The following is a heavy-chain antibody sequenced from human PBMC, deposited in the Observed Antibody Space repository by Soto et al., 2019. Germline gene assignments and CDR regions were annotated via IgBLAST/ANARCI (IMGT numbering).Heavy chain of an antibody. J-gene: IGHJ6*03. Sequence: PSETLSLTCAVSGGSISSYYWSWIRQPPGKGLEWIGYIYYSGSTNYNPSLKSRVTITVDTSKNQFSLKLSSVTAADTAVYYCARDAGSGSYYTVWGKGTTVTVS. V-gene: IGHV4-59*01. CDR3: ARDAGSGSYYTV. CDR1: GGSISSYY. CDR2: IYYSGST. D-gene: IGHD3-10*01.